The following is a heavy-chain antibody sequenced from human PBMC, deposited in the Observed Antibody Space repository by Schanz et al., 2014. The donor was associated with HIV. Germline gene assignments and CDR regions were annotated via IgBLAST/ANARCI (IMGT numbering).Heavy chain of an antibody. Sequence: QVQLVESGGIVVQPGKSLTLSCAASGFSFTTYAMHWVRQAPGKGLEWVAVISYDGSNKYYADSVKGRFTISRDNSRNTLYLQMISLRVEDTAVYYCAKDAYSSNYINWVDPWGQGTLVTVSS. CDR2: ISYDGSNK. J-gene: IGHJ5*02. V-gene: IGHV3-30*18. CDR1: GFSFTTYA. D-gene: IGHD6-13*01. CDR3: AKDAYSSNYINWVDP.